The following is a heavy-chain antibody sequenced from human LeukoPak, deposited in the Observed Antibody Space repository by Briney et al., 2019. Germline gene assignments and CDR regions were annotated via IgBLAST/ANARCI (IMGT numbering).Heavy chain of an antibody. CDR1: GYTFTSYG. D-gene: IGHD3-9*01. Sequence: ASVKVSCKASGYTFTSYGISWVRQASGQGLEWMGWISAYNGNTNYAQKLQGRVTMTTDTSTSTAYMELRSLRSDDTAVYYCARDSGYYDILTGYQEGLDYWGQGTLVTVSS. CDR3: ARDSGYYDILTGYQEGLDY. J-gene: IGHJ4*02. CDR2: ISAYNGNT. V-gene: IGHV1-18*01.